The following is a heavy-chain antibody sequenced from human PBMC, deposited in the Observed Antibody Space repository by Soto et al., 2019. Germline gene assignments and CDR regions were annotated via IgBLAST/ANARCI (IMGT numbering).Heavy chain of an antibody. CDR3: ARWPAVGYCSSTSCPTPRLDV. CDR2: ISAYNGNT. CDR1: GYTFTSYG. V-gene: IGHV1-18*04. Sequence: GASVKVSCKASGYTFTSYGISWVRQAPGQGLEWMGWISAYNGNTNYAQKLQGRVTMTTDTSTSTAYMELRSLRSDDTAVYYCARWPAVGYCSSTSCPTPRLDVWGQGTTVTVSS. D-gene: IGHD2-2*01. J-gene: IGHJ6*02.